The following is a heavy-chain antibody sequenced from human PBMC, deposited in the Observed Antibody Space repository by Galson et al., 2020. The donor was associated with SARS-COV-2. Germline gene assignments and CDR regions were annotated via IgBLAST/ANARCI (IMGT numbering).Heavy chain of an antibody. Sequence: GGSLRLSCAASGFTFSSYGMHWVRQAPGKGLEWVAVISYDGSNKYYADSVKGRFTISRDNSKNTLYLQMNSLRAEDTAVYYCAKASATQGDGSGSYWRYYFDYWGQGTLVTVSS. D-gene: IGHD3-10*01. CDR1: GFTFSSYG. V-gene: IGHV3-30*18. J-gene: IGHJ4*02. CDR2: ISYDGSNK. CDR3: AKASATQGDGSGSYWRYYFDY.